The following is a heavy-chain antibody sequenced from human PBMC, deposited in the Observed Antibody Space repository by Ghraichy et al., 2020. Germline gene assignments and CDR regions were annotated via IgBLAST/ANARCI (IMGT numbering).Heavy chain of an antibody. D-gene: IGHD2-15*01. CDR3: VRDDEQDECVDLDL. V-gene: IGHV3-49*04. CDR2: IRIKANGGTT. Sequence: GSLRLSCTGSGFTFGDYDGSWVRQAPGKGLEWLGFIRIKANGGTTQYAASVRGRFTLTRDDSKNIDYLQMGTLRAEDTAIYYCVRDDEQDECVDLDLWGQGTLVTVSS. J-gene: IGHJ4*02. CDR1: GFTFGDYD.